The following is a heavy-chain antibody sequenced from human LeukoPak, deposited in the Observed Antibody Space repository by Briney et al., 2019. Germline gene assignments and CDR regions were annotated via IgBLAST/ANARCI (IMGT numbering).Heavy chain of an antibody. D-gene: IGHD3-22*01. J-gene: IGHJ3*02. CDR3: ARDHHRRLYDSQARDTFDI. Sequence: PGGSLRLSCIVSGFTLGDYAMSWFRQAPGKGLEWVGFIRSKTYGGTTEYAASVRGRFTVSRDDSKSIVYLQMNSLRAEDTAVYYCARDHHRRLYDSQARDTFDIWGQGTMVTVSS. CDR1: GFTLGDYA. CDR2: IRSKTYGGTT. V-gene: IGHV3-49*03.